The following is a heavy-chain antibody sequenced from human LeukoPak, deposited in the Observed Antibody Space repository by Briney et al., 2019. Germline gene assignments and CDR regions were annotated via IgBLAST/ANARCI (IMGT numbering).Heavy chain of an antibody. Sequence: GGSLRLSCAASGFTFSSYSMNWVRQAPGKGLEWVSGISGSGVSTYYADSVKGRFTISRDNSKNTLHLQVNSLRPEDTAVYYCAKYEMATIKSFDYWGQGTLVTVSS. D-gene: IGHD5-24*01. J-gene: IGHJ4*02. CDR2: ISGSGVST. V-gene: IGHV3-23*01. CDR3: AKYEMATIKSFDY. CDR1: GFTFSSYS.